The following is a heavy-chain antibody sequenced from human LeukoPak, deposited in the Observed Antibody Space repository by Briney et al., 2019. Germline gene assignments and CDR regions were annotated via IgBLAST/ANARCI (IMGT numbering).Heavy chain of an antibody. CDR2: INHSGST. Sequence: SETLSLTCAVYGGSFSGYYWSWIRQPPGKGLEWIGEINHSGSTNYNPSLKSRVTISVDTSKNQFSLKLSSVTAADTAVYYCASSLRYFDWLSPPTESWGQGTLVTVSS. CDR3: ASSLRYFDWLSPPTES. J-gene: IGHJ4*02. V-gene: IGHV4-34*01. CDR1: GGSFSGYY. D-gene: IGHD3-9*01.